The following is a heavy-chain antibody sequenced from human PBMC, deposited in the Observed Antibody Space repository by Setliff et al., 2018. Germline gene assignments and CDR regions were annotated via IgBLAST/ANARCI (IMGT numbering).Heavy chain of an antibody. V-gene: IGHV1-69*05. J-gene: IGHJ6*03. Sequence: AASVKVSCKASGGTFSSYGISWVRQAPGQGLEWMGGTIPIFGSTNYAQKFQDRVTIITDESTSTAYMELRSLRTEDTAVYYCAREEGYYYDSTDYYYYMDVWGKGTTVTVSS. D-gene: IGHD3-22*01. CDR2: TIPIFGST. CDR3: AREEGYYYDSTDYYYYMDV. CDR1: GGTFSSYG.